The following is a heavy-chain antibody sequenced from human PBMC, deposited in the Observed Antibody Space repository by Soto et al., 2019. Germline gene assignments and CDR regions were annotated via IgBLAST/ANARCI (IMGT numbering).Heavy chain of an antibody. J-gene: IGHJ5*02. CDR3: ARGVSYWFDP. CDR1: GYTFTSYD. Sequence: QVQLVQSGAEVKKPGASVKVSCKASGYTFTSYDINCVRQSTGQGRAWMGWMNHNSGNTGYAQKFKGRYTMTRNTSISTAYMELSSLRSEATAVYYCARGVSYWFDPWGQGTLLTVSS. V-gene: IGHV1-8*01. CDR2: MNHNSGNT. D-gene: IGHD2-8*01.